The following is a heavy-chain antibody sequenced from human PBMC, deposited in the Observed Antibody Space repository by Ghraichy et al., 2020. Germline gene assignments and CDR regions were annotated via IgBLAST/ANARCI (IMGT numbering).Heavy chain of an antibody. CDR3: AKNRIAAPSAPFDS. Sequence: SLKVSCTASGYTFTGYYMHWVRQAPGHGLEWMGWINPNTGATNYAQKFEARVTMTRETSIKTAFLELSGLRFDDTAIYFCAKNRIAAPSAPFDSWGQGSLVTVSS. V-gene: IGHV1-2*02. CDR1: GYTFTGYY. D-gene: IGHD2/OR15-2a*01. CDR2: INPNTGAT. J-gene: IGHJ4*02.